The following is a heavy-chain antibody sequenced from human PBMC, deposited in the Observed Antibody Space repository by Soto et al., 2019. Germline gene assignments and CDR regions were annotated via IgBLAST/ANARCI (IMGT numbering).Heavy chain of an antibody. V-gene: IGHV4-59*02. CDR3: ARDPGYCTNGVCPIFDF. CDR2: IYHGGRT. Sequence: SETLSLTCTVSGDSVTNYFWSWMRQPPGKGREWIGHIYHGGRTNYSPSLRSRVTMSLDSSKNQFSLNLSSVTAADTAVYFCARDPGYCTNGVCPIFDFWGQGLLVTVSS. J-gene: IGHJ4*02. CDR1: GDSVTNYF. D-gene: IGHD2-8*01.